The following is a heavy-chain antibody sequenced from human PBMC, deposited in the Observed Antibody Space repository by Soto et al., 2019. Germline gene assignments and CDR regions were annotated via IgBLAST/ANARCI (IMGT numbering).Heavy chain of an antibody. CDR1: GGSISFYY. J-gene: IGHJ3*02. CDR3: ARGDSTTHGDAFDI. V-gene: IGHV4-59*01. D-gene: IGHD6-13*01. CDR2: SYSSGST. Sequence: QVQLQESGPGLVKPSETLSLTCSVSGGSISFYYWNWIRQSPGKGLEWIGCSYSSGSTNYNPSLKSRVTISVDTSKNQFSLQLSSVTAADTAVYYCARGDSTTHGDAFDIWGQGRMVTVSP.